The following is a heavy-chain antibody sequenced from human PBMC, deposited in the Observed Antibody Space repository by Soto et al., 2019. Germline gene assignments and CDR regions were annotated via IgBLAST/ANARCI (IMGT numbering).Heavy chain of an antibody. D-gene: IGHD3-22*01. CDR1: GGSVSSGSYY. J-gene: IGHJ3*02. V-gene: IGHV4-61*01. CDR2: IYYSGST. CDR3: ARAWSNLGRYYSDSSGYSLKHPGAFDI. Sequence: SETLSLTCTVSGGSVSSGSYYWSWIRQPPGKGLEWIAYIYYSGSTNYNPSLKSRVTISVDTSKNQFSLKLSSVTAADTAVYYCARAWSNLGRYYSDSSGYSLKHPGAFDIWGQGTMVTVSS.